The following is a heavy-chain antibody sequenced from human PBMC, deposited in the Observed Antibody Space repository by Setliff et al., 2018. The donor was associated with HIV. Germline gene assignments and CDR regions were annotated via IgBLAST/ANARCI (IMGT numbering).Heavy chain of an antibody. CDR3: AGNYYDSSGYYDY. Sequence: LRLSCAASGFTFSSYTMNWVRQAPGKGLEWVSYISSSSSTIYYADSVKGRFTISRDNAKNSLYLQMNSLRAEDTAVYYCAGNYYDSSGYYDYWGQGTLVTVSS. CDR1: GFTFSSYT. D-gene: IGHD3-22*01. J-gene: IGHJ4*02. CDR2: ISSSSSTI. V-gene: IGHV3-48*04.